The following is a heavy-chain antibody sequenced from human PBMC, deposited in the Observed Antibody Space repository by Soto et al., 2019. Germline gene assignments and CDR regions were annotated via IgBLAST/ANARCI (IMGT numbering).Heavy chain of an antibody. CDR1: GLNFGSYA. D-gene: IGHD2-2*02. CDR3: ARGAKYLKANWFDP. V-gene: IGHV3-30-3*01. J-gene: IGHJ5*02. CDR2: ISYDGSNK. Sequence: PGGSMRLSCAASGLNFGSYAMHWVRKDTGKGLEWVAVISYDGSNKYYADSVKGRFTISRDNSKNTLYLQMNSLRAEDTAVYYCARGAKYLKANWFDPCGQGTLVTVSS.